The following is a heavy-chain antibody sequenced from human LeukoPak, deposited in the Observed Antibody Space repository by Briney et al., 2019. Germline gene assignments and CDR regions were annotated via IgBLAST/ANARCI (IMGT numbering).Heavy chain of an antibody. V-gene: IGHV3-13*01. D-gene: IGHD4-17*01. CDR3: ARVDYGDYFFDY. Sequence: QPGGSLRLSCAASGFTFGSYDMHWVRQATGKGLEWVSAIGTAGDTYYPGSVKGRFTISRENAKNSLYLQMNSLRAEDTAVYYCARVDYGDYFFDYWGQGTLVTVSS. CDR1: GFTFGSYD. CDR2: IGTAGDT. J-gene: IGHJ4*02.